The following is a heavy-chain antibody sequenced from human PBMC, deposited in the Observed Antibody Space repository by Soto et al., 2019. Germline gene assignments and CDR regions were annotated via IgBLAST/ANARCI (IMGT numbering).Heavy chain of an antibody. Sequence: GSLRLSCAASGFTFSSYAMSWVRQAPGKGLEWVSAISGSGGSTYYADSVKGRFTISRDNSKNTLYLQMNSLRAEDTAVYYCAAGGIAARRFDTWGQGTLVTVSS. CDR3: AAGGIAARRFDT. V-gene: IGHV3-23*01. CDR2: ISGSGGST. D-gene: IGHD6-6*01. CDR1: GFTFSSYA. J-gene: IGHJ5*02.